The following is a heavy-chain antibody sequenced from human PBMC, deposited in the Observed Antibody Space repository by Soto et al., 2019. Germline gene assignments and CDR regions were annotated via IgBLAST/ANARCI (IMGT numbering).Heavy chain of an antibody. CDR1: GFSLDTSGVG. V-gene: IGHV2-5*01. CDR3: AHTEGARSGWYGWFDP. J-gene: IGHJ5*02. Sequence: SGTTLVNPTQTLTLTCTFSGFSLDTSGVGVGWIRQPPGKALEWLALVYLNDDKRYIPSLRNRLSITKDTSNNQVVLTMTNMDPVDTGTYYCAHTEGARSGWYGWFDPWGPGTLVTVSS. CDR2: VYLNDDK. D-gene: IGHD6-13*01.